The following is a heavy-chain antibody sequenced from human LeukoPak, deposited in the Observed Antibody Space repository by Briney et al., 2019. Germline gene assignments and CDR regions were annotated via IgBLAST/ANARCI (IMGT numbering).Heavy chain of an antibody. J-gene: IGHJ3*02. CDR2: IYYSGST. CDR3: ARRQAPGKYYDFWSGYSDAFDI. CDR1: GASISSYY. D-gene: IGHD3-3*01. Sequence: SETLSLTRTVSGASISSYYWSWIRQPPGNELEWLGYIYYSGSTNYNPSLKSRVTISVDTSKNQFSLKLSSVTAADTAVYYCARRQAPGKYYDFWSGYSDAFDIWGQGTMVTVSS. V-gene: IGHV4-59*01.